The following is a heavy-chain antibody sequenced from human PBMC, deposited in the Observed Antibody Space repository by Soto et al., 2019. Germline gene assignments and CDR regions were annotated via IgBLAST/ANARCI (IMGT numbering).Heavy chain of an antibody. J-gene: IGHJ4*02. D-gene: IGHD2-15*01. CDR1: GYTFTGYY. CDR2: INPNSGGT. V-gene: IGHV1-2*04. CDR3: TGSGYCSGGSCPFFDY. Sequence: ASVKVSCKASGYTFTGYYMHWVRQAPGQGLEWMGWINPNSGGTNYAQKFQGWVTMTRDTSISTAYMELSRLRSDDTAMYYYTGSGYCSGGSCPFFDYWGQGTLVTVS.